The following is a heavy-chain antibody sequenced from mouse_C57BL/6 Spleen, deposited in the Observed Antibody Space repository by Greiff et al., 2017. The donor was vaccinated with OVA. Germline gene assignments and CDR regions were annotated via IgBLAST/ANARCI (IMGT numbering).Heavy chain of an antibody. Sequence: EVQLVESGPGLVKPSQSLSLTCSVTGYSITSGYYWNWIRQFPGNKLEWMGYISYDGSNNYNPSLKNRISITRDTSKNQFFLKLNSVTTEDTATYYCARESYGSSYRDYWGQGTTLTVSS. V-gene: IGHV3-6*01. J-gene: IGHJ2*01. D-gene: IGHD1-1*01. CDR2: ISYDGSN. CDR3: ARESYGSSYRDY. CDR1: GYSITSGYY.